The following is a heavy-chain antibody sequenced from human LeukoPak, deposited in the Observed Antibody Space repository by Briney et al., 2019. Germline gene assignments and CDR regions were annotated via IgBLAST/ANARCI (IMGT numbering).Heavy chain of an antibody. D-gene: IGHD3-22*01. V-gene: IGHV3-21*01. Sequence: GGSLRLSCAASGFTFSSYSMNWVRQAPGRGLEWVSSISSSSSYIYYADSVKGRFTISRDDAKNSLYLQMNSLRAEDTAVYYCATYSSLNRREFQYWGQGTLLTVS. CDR3: ATYSSLNRREFQY. CDR2: ISSSSSYI. CDR1: GFTFSSYS. J-gene: IGHJ1*01.